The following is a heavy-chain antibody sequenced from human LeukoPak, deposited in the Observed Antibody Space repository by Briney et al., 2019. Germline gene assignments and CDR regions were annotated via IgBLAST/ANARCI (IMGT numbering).Heavy chain of an antibody. D-gene: IGHD6-13*01. CDR3: ARAVIGYSSSWYENWFDP. Sequence: GGSLRLSCAGSGFTFSSYEMNWVRQAPGKGLQWVSYISSSGTTIYYADSVKGRFTISRDNAKNSLYLQMNSLRAEDTAVYYCARAVIGYSSSWYENWFDPWGQGTLVTVSS. V-gene: IGHV3-48*03. CDR1: GFTFSSYE. CDR2: ISSSGTTI. J-gene: IGHJ5*02.